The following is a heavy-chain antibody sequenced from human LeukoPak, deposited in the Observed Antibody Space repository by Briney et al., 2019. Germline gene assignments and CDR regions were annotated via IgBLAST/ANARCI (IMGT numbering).Heavy chain of an antibody. CDR1: GFTVSSNY. CDR2: IYSGGST. CDR3: ARGYCGXDCPFGY. V-gene: IGHV3-66*01. Sequence: PGGSLRLSCAASGFTVSSNYMSWVRQAPVKGLEWVSVIYSGGSTYYADSVKGRFTISRDNSKNTLYLQMNSLRAEDTAVYYCARGYCGXDCPFGYWGQGTLVTVSS. J-gene: IGHJ4*02. D-gene: IGHD2-21*02.